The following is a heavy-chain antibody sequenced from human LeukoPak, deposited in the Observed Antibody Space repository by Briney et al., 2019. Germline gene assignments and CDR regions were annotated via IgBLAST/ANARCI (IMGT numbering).Heavy chain of an antibody. CDR2: IIPILGIA. CDR1: GGTFSSYA. J-gene: IGHJ4*02. CDR3: ARDFSPTEQWLVPIGY. V-gene: IGHV1-69*04. Sequence: ASVKVSCKASGGTFSSYAISWVRQAPGQGLEWMGRIIPILGIANCAQKFQGRVTITADKSTSTAYMELSSLRSEDTAVYYCARDFSPTEQWLVPIGYWGQGTLVTVSS. D-gene: IGHD6-19*01.